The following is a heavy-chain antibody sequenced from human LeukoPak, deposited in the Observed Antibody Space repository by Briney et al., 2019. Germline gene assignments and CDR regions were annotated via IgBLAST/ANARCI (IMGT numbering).Heavy chain of an antibody. D-gene: IGHD1-26*01. CDR3: ARASIVGAKRTRSGAFDL. CDR1: GGSFSGYY. J-gene: IGHJ3*01. V-gene: IGHV4-34*01. Sequence: SETLSLTCAVYGGSFSGYYWNWIRQPPGKGLEWIGEINHSGRSNYHPSLKSRITISVDTSKNQFSLNLSSVTAADTAVYYCARASIVGAKRTRSGAFDLWGQGTMVTVSS. CDR2: INHSGRS.